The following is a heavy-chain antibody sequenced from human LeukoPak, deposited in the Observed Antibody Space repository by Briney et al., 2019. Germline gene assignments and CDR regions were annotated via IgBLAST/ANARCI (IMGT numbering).Heavy chain of an antibody. Sequence: GGSLRLSCAASGFTFISYNMNWVRQAPGKGLEWVSSTSSNSRNIYYVDSVKGRFTISRDNSKNTLYLQVNTLRAADTAVYYCARVGCTGGSCLAYNYYAMDVWGQGTTVTVSS. D-gene: IGHD2-15*01. CDR2: TSSNSRNI. V-gene: IGHV3-21*01. J-gene: IGHJ6*02. CDR1: GFTFISYN. CDR3: ARVGCTGGSCLAYNYYAMDV.